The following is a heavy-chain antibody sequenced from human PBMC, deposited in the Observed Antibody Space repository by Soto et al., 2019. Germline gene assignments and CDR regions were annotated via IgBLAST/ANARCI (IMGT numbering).Heavy chain of an antibody. CDR2: IYYSGST. CDR3: ARRGNKYYFDY. CDR1: GGSISSGGYY. V-gene: IGHV4-31*03. J-gene: IGHJ4*02. Sequence: QVQLQESGPGLVTPSQTMSLTCTVSGGSISSGGYYWSWIRQHPGKGLEWIGYIYYSGSTYYNPSLKRRVTISVDTSKNQFSLKLSSVTAADTAVYYCARRGNKYYFDYWGQGTLVTVSS.